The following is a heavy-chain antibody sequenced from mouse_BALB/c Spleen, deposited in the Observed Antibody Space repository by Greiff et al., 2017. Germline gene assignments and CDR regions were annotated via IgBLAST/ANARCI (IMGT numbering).Heavy chain of an antibody. J-gene: IGHJ4*01. CDR2: ISSGGST. V-gene: IGHV5-6-5*01. Sequence: EVKVEESGGGLVKPGGSLKLSCAASGFTFSSYAMSWVRQTPEKRLEWVASISSGGSTYYPDSVKGRFTISRDNARNILYLQMSSLRSEDTAMYYCARGGYPSYAMDYWGQGTSVTVSS. CDR1: GFTFSSYA. D-gene: IGHD2-2*01. CDR3: ARGGYPSYAMDY.